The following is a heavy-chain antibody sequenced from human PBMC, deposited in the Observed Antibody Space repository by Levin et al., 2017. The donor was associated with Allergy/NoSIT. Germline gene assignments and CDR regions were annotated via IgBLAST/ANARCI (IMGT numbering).Heavy chain of an antibody. CDR3: VRDKGLADFVSGSYVPRPQYYYDNGLDV. J-gene: IGHJ6*02. V-gene: IGHV3-74*03. CDR2: INNDGSIT. D-gene: IGHD3-22*01. Sequence: QTGGSLRLSCVASEFTFSHHWMHWVRQVPGEGPVWVSRINNDGSITTYADSVKGRFTISRDNAQNMLSLQMTNLRAEDSAIYYCVRDKGLADFVSGSYVPRPQYYYDNGLDVWGQGTTVFVSS. CDR1: EFTFSHHW.